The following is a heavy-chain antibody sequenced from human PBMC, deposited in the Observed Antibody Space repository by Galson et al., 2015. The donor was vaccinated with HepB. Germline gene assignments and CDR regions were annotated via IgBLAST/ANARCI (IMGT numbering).Heavy chain of an antibody. CDR1: GYTFTSNG. CDR2: ISAHSGDT. CDR3: ARARYSTSPPDY. J-gene: IGHJ4*02. V-gene: IGHV1-18*01. D-gene: IGHD6-6*01. Sequence: SVKVSCKASGYTFTSNGLSWVRQAPGQGLEWMGWISAHSGDTKYAQKFQGRVTMTTDTSASTAYMEVTSLTSDDTAVYYCARARYSTSPPDYWGQGTLVTVSS.